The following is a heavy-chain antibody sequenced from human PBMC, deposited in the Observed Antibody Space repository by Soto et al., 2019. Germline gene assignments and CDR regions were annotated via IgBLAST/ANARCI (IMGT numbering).Heavy chain of an antibody. CDR2: FNPNSGDT. J-gene: IGHJ4*02. CDR1: GYTFTAYS. V-gene: IGHV1-2*02. CDR3: AREASAVLVLDD. D-gene: IGHD6-19*01. Sequence: ASVRVSCKASGYTFTAYSMHWVRQAPGQGLEWIGWFNPNSGDTVYAEKFQGRVTLTRDTSISTAYMELSSLRSDDTALYYCAREASAVLVLDDWGQRTVGTFSS.